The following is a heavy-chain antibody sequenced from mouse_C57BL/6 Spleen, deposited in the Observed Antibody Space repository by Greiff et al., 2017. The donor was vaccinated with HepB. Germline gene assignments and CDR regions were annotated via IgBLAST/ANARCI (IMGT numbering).Heavy chain of an antibody. CDR2: INPSTGGT. CDR1: GYSFTGYY. D-gene: IGHD3-2*02. J-gene: IGHJ2*01. V-gene: IGHV1-43*01. Sequence: EVQLQQSGPELVKPGASVKISCKASGYSFTGYYMHWVKQSSEKSLEWIGEINPSTGGTSYNQKFKGKATLTVDKSSSTAYMQLKSLTSEDSAVYYCARSSGYFDYWGQGTTLTVSS. CDR3: ARSSGYFDY.